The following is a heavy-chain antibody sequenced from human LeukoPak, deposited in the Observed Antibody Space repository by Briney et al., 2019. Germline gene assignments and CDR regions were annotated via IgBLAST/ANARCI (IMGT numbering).Heavy chain of an antibody. J-gene: IGHJ4*02. CDR2: IYYSGST. D-gene: IGHD3-3*01. Sequence: SETLSLTFTVSGGSISSFYWSWIRQPPGKGLEWIGYIYYSGSTNYNPSLKSRVTISVDTSKNQFSLKLKSVTAADTAVYYCASTQEWSLPFDYWGQGTLVSVSS. CDR1: GGSISSFY. V-gene: IGHV4-59*01. CDR3: ASTQEWSLPFDY.